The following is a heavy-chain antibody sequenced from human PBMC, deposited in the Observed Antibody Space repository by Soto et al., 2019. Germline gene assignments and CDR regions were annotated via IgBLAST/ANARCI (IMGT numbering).Heavy chain of an antibody. J-gene: IGHJ6*02. CDR3: ARLSGYSYGSTGTYYYYYGMDV. V-gene: IGHV4-34*01. CDR2: INHSGST. CDR1: GGSFSGYY. D-gene: IGHD5-18*01. Sequence: SDTLSLTCAVYGGSFSGYYWSWIRQPPGKGLEWIGEINHSGSTNYNPSLKSRVTISVDTSKNQFSLKLSSVTAADTAVYYCARLSGYSYGSTGTYYYYYGMDVWGQGTTVTVSS.